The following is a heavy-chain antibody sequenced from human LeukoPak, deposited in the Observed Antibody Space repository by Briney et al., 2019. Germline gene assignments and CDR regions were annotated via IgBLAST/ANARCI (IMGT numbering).Heavy chain of an antibody. Sequence: GRSLRLSCAASGFGFSSYVMHRVRQAPGKGLEWVAVISYDGSNAYYTDSVKGRFTISRDNSKNTLYLQMNSLRAEDTAMYYCARNPPAAGWFYYGMDVWGQGTTVIVSS. CDR1: GFGFSSYV. J-gene: IGHJ6*02. V-gene: IGHV3-30-3*01. CDR2: ISYDGSNA. CDR3: ARNPPAAGWFYYGMDV. D-gene: IGHD3-9*01.